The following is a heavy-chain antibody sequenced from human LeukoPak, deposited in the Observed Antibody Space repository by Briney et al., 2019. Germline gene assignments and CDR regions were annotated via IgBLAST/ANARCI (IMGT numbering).Heavy chain of an antibody. CDR1: GYTFTSYD. CDR2: MNPNSGNT. Sequence: GASVRVSCKASGYTFTSYDINGVRQAPGQGLEWMGWMNPNSGNTGYAQKFQGRVTMTRNTTISTAYMELSSLRSEDTAVYYCARTNPYDSSGYYLDYWGQGTLVTVSS. V-gene: IGHV1-8*01. D-gene: IGHD3-22*01. CDR3: ARTNPYDSSGYYLDY. J-gene: IGHJ4*02.